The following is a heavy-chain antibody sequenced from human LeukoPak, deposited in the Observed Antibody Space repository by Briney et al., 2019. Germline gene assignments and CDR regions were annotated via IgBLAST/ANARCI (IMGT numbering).Heavy chain of an antibody. V-gene: IGHV1-2*02. J-gene: IGHJ2*01. D-gene: IGHD3-22*01. CDR1: GYTFTGYY. Sequence: ASVKVSCKASGYTFTGYYMHWVRQAPGQGLEWMGWINPNSGGTSYAQKFQGRVTMTRDTSISTAYMELSRLRSDDTAVYYCARDRGYYDSSGYSRLGWYFDLWGRGTLVTVSS. CDR2: INPNSGGT. CDR3: ARDRGYYDSSGYSRLGWYFDL.